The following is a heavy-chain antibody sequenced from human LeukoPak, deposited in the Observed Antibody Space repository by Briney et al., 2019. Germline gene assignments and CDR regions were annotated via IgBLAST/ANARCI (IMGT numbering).Heavy chain of an antibody. CDR3: ASPYYYDSSGYYLGVHY. J-gene: IGHJ4*02. V-gene: IGHV1-2*02. Sequence: ASVKVSCKASGYTFTSYYMHWVRQAPGQGLEWMGWINPNSGGTNYAQKFQGRVTMTRDTSISTAYMELSRLRSDDTAVYYCASPYYYDSSGYYLGVHYWGQGTLVTVSS. CDR1: GYTFTSYY. D-gene: IGHD3-22*01. CDR2: INPNSGGT.